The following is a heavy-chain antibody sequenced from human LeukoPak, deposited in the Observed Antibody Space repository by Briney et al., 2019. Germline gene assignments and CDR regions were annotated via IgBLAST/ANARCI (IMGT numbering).Heavy chain of an antibody. CDR1: GYTFTSYG. J-gene: IGHJ4*02. Sequence: ASVKVSCKASGYTFTSYGISWVRQAPGQGLEWMRWISAYNGNTNYAQKLQGRVTMTTDTSTSTAYMELSSLRSEDTAVYYCARGPDTAMVQDWGQGTLVTVSS. CDR2: ISAYNGNT. V-gene: IGHV1-18*01. CDR3: ARGPDTAMVQD. D-gene: IGHD5-18*01.